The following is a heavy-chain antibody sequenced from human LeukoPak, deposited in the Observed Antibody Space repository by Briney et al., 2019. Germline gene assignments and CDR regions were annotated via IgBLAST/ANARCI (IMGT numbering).Heavy chain of an antibody. Sequence: PGGSLRLSCAASGFTFSSYAMSWVRQAPGKGLEWVSSISSSSSYIYYADSVKGRFTISRDNAKNSLYLQMNSLRAEDTAVYYCARDRVTAADYYYYYAMDVWGQGTTVTVSS. CDR1: GFTFSSYA. J-gene: IGHJ6*02. CDR2: ISSSSSYI. D-gene: IGHD6-13*01. V-gene: IGHV3-21*01. CDR3: ARDRVTAADYYYYYAMDV.